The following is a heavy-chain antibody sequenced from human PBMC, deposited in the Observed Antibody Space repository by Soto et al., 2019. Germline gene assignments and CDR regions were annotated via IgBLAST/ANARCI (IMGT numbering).Heavy chain of an antibody. CDR1: GFTFSNYA. V-gene: IGHV3-23*01. CDR3: ARDQDDYGDSVLGDSYYYPSYGLDV. CDR2: ISGSDGRT. Sequence: QLLESGGGLIPPGGSLRLSCAASGFTFSNYAMSWVRQAPGKGLEWVAGISGSDGRTFHADPVKGRFTISRDNSRNTLYLQMSRRRAQDTAVYYCARDQDDYGDSVLGDSYYYPSYGLDVWGQGTTVTVSS. D-gene: IGHD4-17*01. J-gene: IGHJ6*02.